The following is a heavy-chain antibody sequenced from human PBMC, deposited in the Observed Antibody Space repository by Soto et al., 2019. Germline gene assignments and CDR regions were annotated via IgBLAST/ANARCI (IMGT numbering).Heavy chain of an antibody. CDR2: ISYDGSNK. D-gene: IGHD4-17*01. CDR3: ARDRLPGTTTAYDNVDY. J-gene: IGHJ4*02. V-gene: IGHV3-30-3*01. CDR1: GFTFSSYA. Sequence: VQLVESGGGVVQPGRSLRLSCAASGFTFSSYAMHWVRQAPGKGLEWVAVISYDGSNKYYADSVKGRFTISRDNSKNTLYLQMNSLRAEDTAVYYCARDRLPGTTTAYDNVDYWGQGTLVTVSS.